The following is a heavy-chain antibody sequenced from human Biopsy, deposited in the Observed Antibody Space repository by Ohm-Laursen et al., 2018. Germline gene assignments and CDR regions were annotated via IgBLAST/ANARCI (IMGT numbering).Heavy chain of an antibody. Sequence: SDTLSLTCTVSGGSFTGHYWPWIRQPPGKGLEWIGHIPHTGYTSYKSSLKSRVTISLDTSRKHFSLRLTSLAAADTAVYYCARGSNEYGGLYFPHWGQGTLVTVSS. CDR2: IPHTGYT. CDR1: GGSFTGHY. CDR3: ARGSNEYGGLYFPH. V-gene: IGHV4-59*11. D-gene: IGHD4-23*01. J-gene: IGHJ1*01.